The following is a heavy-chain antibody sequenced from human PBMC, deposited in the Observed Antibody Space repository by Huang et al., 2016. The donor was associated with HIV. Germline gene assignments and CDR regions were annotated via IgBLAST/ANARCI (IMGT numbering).Heavy chain of an antibody. CDR3: ARGLRFCRGGDCFPTHFQH. V-gene: IGHV4-34*02. Sequence: QVRLQQWGAGLLKPSETLSLTCAVYGWCFSGYQWTWIRQSLGKGFEWIGEINQSVSATYNPSRKIRVTISGDMSKNQFSLKMTSLTVADTSVYFCARGLRFCRGGDCFPTHFQHWSQG. J-gene: IGHJ1*01. CDR2: INQSVSA. D-gene: IGHD2-21*02. CDR1: GWCFSGYQ.